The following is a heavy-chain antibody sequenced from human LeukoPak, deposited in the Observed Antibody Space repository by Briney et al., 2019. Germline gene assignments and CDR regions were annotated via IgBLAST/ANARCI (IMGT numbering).Heavy chain of an antibody. CDR1: GFTFSSYA. V-gene: IGHV3-30*04. CDR2: ISYDGSNK. D-gene: IGHD5-24*01. CDR3: ARDLMALGAFDI. J-gene: IGHJ3*02. Sequence: GGSLRLSCAASGFTFSSYAMHWVRQAPGKGLEWVAVISYDGSNKYYADSVKGRFTIYRDNSKNTLYLQMNSLRAEDTAVYYCARDLMALGAFDIWGQGTMVTVSS.